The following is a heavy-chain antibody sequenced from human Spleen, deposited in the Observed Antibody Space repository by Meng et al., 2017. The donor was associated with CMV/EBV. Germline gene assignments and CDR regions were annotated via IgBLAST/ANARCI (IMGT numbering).Heavy chain of an antibody. J-gene: IGHJ4*02. Sequence: GESLKIYCAASGFTFSSYAMDWVRQAPGKGLEWVAVISYDGSNKYYADSVKGRFTISRDNSKNTLYLQMNSLRTEDTAVYYCARDPGYCTSTSCYSGYDLDYWGRGTLVTVSS. D-gene: IGHD2-2*02. CDR2: ISYDGSNK. V-gene: IGHV3-30-3*01. CDR3: ARDPGYCTSTSCYSGYDLDY. CDR1: GFTFSSYA.